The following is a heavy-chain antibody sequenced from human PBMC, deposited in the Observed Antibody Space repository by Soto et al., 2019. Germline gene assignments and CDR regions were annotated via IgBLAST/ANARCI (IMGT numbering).Heavy chain of an antibody. Sequence: SEILSLICAVCGGSFSGCYWSWIRQSPGKGLEWIGEINHSGSTNYNPSLKSRLTISVDTSKHQFSLKLSSVTAADTAVYYCVRVPMVYADYFDYWGQGTRVTGS. CDR1: GGSFSGCY. CDR3: VRVPMVYADYFDY. J-gene: IGHJ4*02. V-gene: IGHV4-34*01. CDR2: INHSGST. D-gene: IGHD2-8*01.